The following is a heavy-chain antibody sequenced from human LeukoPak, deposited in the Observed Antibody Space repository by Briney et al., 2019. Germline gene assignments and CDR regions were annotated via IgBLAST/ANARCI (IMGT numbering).Heavy chain of an antibody. D-gene: IGHD6-13*01. CDR1: GFTFSSYA. J-gene: IGHJ4*02. V-gene: IGHV3-23*01. Sequence: GGSLRLSCAASGFTFSSYAMHWVRQAPGKGLEWVSATSGSGGNTYYADSVKGRFTISRDNSKNILYLQMNSLRAEDTAVYYCAKTPVHYSSIWYFFDYWGQGTLVTVSS. CDR2: TSGSGGNT. CDR3: AKTPVHYSSIWYFFDY.